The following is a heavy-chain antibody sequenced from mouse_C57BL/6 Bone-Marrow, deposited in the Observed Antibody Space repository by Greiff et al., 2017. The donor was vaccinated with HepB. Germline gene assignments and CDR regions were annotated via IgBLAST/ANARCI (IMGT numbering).Heavy chain of an antibody. J-gene: IGHJ2*01. CDR1: GYTFNSYW. CDR2: IHPSDSDT. D-gene: IGHD3-2*02. V-gene: IGHV1-74*01. CDR3: ATAQATYSDY. Sequence: QVQLQQPGAELVKPGASVKLSCKASGYTFNSYWMHWVKQRPGQGLEWIGRIHPSDSDTNYNQKFKGKATLTVDKSSSTTYMQLSSLTSEASAVYYCATAQATYSDYWGQGTTLTVSA.